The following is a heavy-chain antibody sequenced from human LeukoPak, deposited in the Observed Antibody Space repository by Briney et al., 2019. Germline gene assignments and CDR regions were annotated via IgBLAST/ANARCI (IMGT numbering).Heavy chain of an antibody. Sequence: SETLSLTCTVSGGSISSSSYYWGWIRQPPGKGLEWIGSIYYSGSTYYNPSLKSRVTISVDTSKNQFSLKLSSVTAADTAVYYCARAPSMVRGVLWSNWFDPWGQGTLVTVSS. V-gene: IGHV4-39*07. CDR2: IYYSGST. D-gene: IGHD3-10*01. J-gene: IGHJ5*02. CDR3: ARAPSMVRGVLWSNWFDP. CDR1: GGSISSSSYY.